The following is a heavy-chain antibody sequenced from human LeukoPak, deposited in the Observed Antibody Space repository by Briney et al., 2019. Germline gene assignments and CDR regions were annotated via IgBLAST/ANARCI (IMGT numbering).Heavy chain of an antibody. V-gene: IGHV4-30-2*01. CDR3: ARNRQWLDANAFDI. Sequence: PSETLSLTCAVSGGSISSGGYSWSWIRQPPGKGLEWIGYIYHSGSTYYNPSLKSRVTISVDRSKNQFSLKLSSVTAADTAVYYCARNRQWLDANAFDIWGQGTMVTVSS. CDR1: GGSISSGGYS. J-gene: IGHJ3*02. D-gene: IGHD6-19*01. CDR2: IYHSGST.